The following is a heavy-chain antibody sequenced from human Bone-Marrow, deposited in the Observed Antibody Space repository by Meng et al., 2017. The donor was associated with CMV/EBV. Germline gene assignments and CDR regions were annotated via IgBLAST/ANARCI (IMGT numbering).Heavy chain of an antibody. J-gene: IGHJ6*02. Sequence: GGSLRLSCSASGFTFSTYWMSWVRQAPGKGLEWVANIKYDGSEKYYVDSMKGRFTVSRDNTKSSLYLQMNSLGADDTAVYYWARDDSRTTNENWGTNPGSLGMDVWGQRTTVTVSS. CDR1: GFTFSTYW. D-gene: IGHD7-27*01. CDR2: IKYDGSEK. CDR3: ARDDSRTTNENWGTNPGSLGMDV. V-gene: IGHV3-7*01.